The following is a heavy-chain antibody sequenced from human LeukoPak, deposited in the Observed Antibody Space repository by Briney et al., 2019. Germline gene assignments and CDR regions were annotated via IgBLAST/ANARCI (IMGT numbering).Heavy chain of an antibody. Sequence: ASVKVSCKASGYTFTGYYMHWVGQAAGQGGEGMGWMNPNSGGTNNAQKFQGTVTMPSDTSISTAYMELSRLRSDDTAVYYCPSSPLYCSSTSCYLFRADYYYGMDVWGQGTTVTVSS. CDR2: MNPNSGGT. J-gene: IGHJ6*02. CDR3: PSSPLYCSSTSCYLFRADYYYGMDV. V-gene: IGHV1-2*02. D-gene: IGHD2-2*01. CDR1: GYTFTGYY.